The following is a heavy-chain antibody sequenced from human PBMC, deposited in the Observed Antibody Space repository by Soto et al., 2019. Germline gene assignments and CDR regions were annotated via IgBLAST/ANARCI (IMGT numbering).Heavy chain of an antibody. CDR3: TTDYCTTTTCYLNY. J-gene: IGHJ4*02. Sequence: GGSLRLSCAASGFPFSNAWMSWVRQAPGKGLEWVGRIKRKTDGETTDYAAPVKGRFTMSRDDSKNTLYLQMNGLKTEDTALYYCTTDYCTTTTCYLNYLGQGILVTVSS. CDR2: IKRKTDGETT. D-gene: IGHD2-8*01. CDR1: GFPFSNAW. V-gene: IGHV3-15*01.